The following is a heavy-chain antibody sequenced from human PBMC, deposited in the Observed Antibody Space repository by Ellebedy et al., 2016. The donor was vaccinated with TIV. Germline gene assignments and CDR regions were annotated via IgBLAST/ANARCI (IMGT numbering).Heavy chain of an antibody. D-gene: IGHD2-21*02. J-gene: IGHJ4*03. Sequence: PGGSLRLSCAASRFTFSSYDMHWVRQGTGQGLEWVSAIGTAGDTYYPGSVKGRFTISRENAKNSLYLQMNSLRAEDTAVYYCARVRFGDTAVDYWGQGTLVTVSS. CDR1: RFTFSSYD. CDR3: ARVRFGDTAVDY. V-gene: IGHV3-13*01. CDR2: IGTAGDT.